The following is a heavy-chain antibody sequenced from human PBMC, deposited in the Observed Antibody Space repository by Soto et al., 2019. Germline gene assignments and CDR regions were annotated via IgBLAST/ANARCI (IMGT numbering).Heavy chain of an antibody. CDR1: GFTFSSYG. V-gene: IGHV3-33*01. CDR2: IWYDGSNK. Sequence: GGSLRLSWAASGFTFSSYGMRWVRQAPGKGLEWVAVIWYDGSNKYYADSVKGRFTISRDNSKNTLYLQMNSLRAEDTAVYYCARDLIDYYDSSGYYSFPGMDVWGQGTTVTVSS. J-gene: IGHJ6*02. D-gene: IGHD3-22*01. CDR3: ARDLIDYYDSSGYYSFPGMDV.